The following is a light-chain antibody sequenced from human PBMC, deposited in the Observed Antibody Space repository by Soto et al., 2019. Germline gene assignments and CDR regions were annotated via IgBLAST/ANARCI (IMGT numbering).Light chain of an antibody. CDR3: QQYGSSPHT. V-gene: IGKV3-20*01. CDR1: QTVRNNY. Sequence: EFVLTQSPGTLSLSPGERATLSCRASQTVRNNYLAWYQQKPGQAPRLLIYGASSRATGIPDRFSGSGSGTDFTLTISRLEPEDFAVYYCQQYGSSPHTFGQGTKVDI. CDR2: GAS. J-gene: IGKJ2*01.